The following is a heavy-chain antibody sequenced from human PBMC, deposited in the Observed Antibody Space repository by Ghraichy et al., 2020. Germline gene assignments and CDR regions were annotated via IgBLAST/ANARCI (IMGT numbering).Heavy chain of an antibody. Sequence: SETLSLTCAVYGGSFGGYYWSWIRQPPGKGLEWIGEINHSGSTNYNPSLKSRVTISVDTSKNQFSLKLSSVTAADTAVYYCARRGSTMVRGLVSRFDPWGQGTLVTVSS. CDR2: INHSGST. D-gene: IGHD3-10*01. J-gene: IGHJ5*02. CDR1: GGSFGGYY. CDR3: ARRGSTMVRGLVSRFDP. V-gene: IGHV4-34*01.